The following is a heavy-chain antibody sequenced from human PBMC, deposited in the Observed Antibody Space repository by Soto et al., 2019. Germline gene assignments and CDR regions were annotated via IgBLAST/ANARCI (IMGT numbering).Heavy chain of an antibody. V-gene: IGHV2-70*12. J-gene: IGHJ4*02. CDR1: GFSLSTSGMC. CDR2: IDWDDDK. Sequence: SGPTLVNPTQTVTLTCTFSGFSLSTSGMCVSWIRQPPGKALEWLARIDWDDDKYYSTSLKTRLTISKDTSKNQVVLTMANMDPVDTATYYCAHSPRPPGYSTSAYDYWGQGALVTVSS. CDR3: AHSPRPPGYSTSAYDY. D-gene: IGHD6-25*01.